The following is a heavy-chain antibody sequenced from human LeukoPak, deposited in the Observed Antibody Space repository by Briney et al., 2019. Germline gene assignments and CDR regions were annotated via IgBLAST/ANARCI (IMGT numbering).Heavy chain of an antibody. CDR3: ARGAARLDDY. V-gene: IGHV3-11*01. D-gene: IGHD6-6*01. J-gene: IGHJ4*02. Sequence: GGSLRLSCAASGFAFTDYYMSWIRQAPGKGLEWVPYISSSGSTIYYADSVKGRFTISRDNAKNSLYPQMNSLRAEDTAVYYCARGAARLDDYWGQGTLVTVSS. CDR2: ISSSGSTI. CDR1: GFAFTDYY.